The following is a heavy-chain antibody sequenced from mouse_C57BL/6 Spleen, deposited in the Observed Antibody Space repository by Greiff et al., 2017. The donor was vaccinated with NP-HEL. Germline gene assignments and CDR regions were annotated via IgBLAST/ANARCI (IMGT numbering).Heavy chain of an antibody. Sequence: VQLQQPGAELVKPGASVKLSCKASGYTFTSYWMHWVKQRPGQGLEWIGMIHPNSGSTNYNEKFKSKATLTVDKSSSTAYMQLSSLTSEDSAVFDCARERVLAAAWFAYWGQGTLVTVSA. V-gene: IGHV1-64*01. D-gene: IGHD6-1*01. CDR1: GYTFTSYW. CDR3: ARERVLAAAWFAY. J-gene: IGHJ3*01. CDR2: IHPNSGST.